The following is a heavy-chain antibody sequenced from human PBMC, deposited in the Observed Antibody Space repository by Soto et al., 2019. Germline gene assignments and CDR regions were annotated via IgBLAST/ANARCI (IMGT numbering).Heavy chain of an antibody. J-gene: IGHJ4*02. D-gene: IGHD6-6*01. Sequence: EVQLVQSGAEVIKPGESLKISCKASGYSFTNYWIGWVRQMPGKGLELMGIMYPGDSDTRYSPSFQGQVTISADQSISTAYLQWSSLKASDTAIYYCARGNRPRTYYFEYWGQGTLVTVSS. CDR2: MYPGDSDT. V-gene: IGHV5-51*01. CDR1: GYSFTNYW. CDR3: ARGNRPRTYYFEY.